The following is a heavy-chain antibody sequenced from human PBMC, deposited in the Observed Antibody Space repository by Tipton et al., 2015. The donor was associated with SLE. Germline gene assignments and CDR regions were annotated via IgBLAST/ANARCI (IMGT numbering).Heavy chain of an antibody. Sequence: TLSLTCTVSGGSISSGSYYWSWIRQPAGKGLEWIGLIYTSGSTNYNPSLTSRVTISVDTSNNQFSLKLSSVTAADTAVYYCARDRGSSWYEGSFDIWGQGTMVTVSS. CDR2: IYTSGST. CDR1: GGSISSGSYY. V-gene: IGHV4-61*02. CDR3: ARDRGSSWYEGSFDI. D-gene: IGHD6-13*01. J-gene: IGHJ3*02.